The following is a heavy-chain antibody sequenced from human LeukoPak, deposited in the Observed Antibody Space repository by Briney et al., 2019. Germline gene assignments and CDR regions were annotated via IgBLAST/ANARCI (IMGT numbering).Heavy chain of an antibody. CDR3: SRLDMYNWKYYFDY. D-gene: IGHD1-1*01. CDR1: GGSISSYY. V-gene: IGHV4-59*08. Sequence: SETLSLTCTVSGGSISSYYWSWIRQPPGKGLEWIGYIYYSGSTNYNSSLKSRVTISVDTSKNQFSLKLNSVTAADTAVYYCSRLDMYNWKYYFDYWGQGTLVTVSS. J-gene: IGHJ4*02. CDR2: IYYSGST.